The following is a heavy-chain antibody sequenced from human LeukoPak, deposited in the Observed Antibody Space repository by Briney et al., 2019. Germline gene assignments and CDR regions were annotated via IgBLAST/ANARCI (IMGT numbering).Heavy chain of an antibody. J-gene: IGHJ4*02. CDR1: GYTFTDYY. D-gene: IGHD5-24*01. V-gene: IGHV1-2*02. Sequence: ASVRVSCKASGYTFTDYYMHGVRQAPGQGLEGMGWLNPNSGDTNYAQKFQGRVSMTRDSSISTAYMDLSDLRSDDTAVYSCARGRNIEMTTMSGGSDYWGQGTLVTVSS. CDR2: LNPNSGDT. CDR3: ARGRNIEMTTMSGGSDY.